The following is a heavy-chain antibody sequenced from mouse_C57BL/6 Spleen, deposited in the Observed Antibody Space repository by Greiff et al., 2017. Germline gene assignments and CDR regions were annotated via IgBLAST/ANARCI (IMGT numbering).Heavy chain of an antibody. Sequence: EVQRVESGGGLVQPGGSLSLSCAASGFTFTDYYMSWVRQPPGKALEWLGFIRNKANGYTTEYSASVKGRFTISRDNSQSILYLQMNALRAEDSDSYYSARLLSWYFDVWGTGTTVTVSS. V-gene: IGHV7-3*01. CDR2: IRNKANGYTT. D-gene: IGHD2-1*01. J-gene: IGHJ1*03. CDR3: ARLLSWYFDV. CDR1: GFTFTDYY.